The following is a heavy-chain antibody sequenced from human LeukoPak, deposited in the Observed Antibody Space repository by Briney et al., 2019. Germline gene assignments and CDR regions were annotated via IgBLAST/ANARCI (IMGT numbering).Heavy chain of an antibody. CDR2: INPSGGST. CDR1: GYTFTSYY. V-gene: IGHV1-46*03. Sequence: ASVKVSCKASGYTFTSYYMHWVRQAPGQGLEWMGIINPSGGSTSYAQKFQGRVTMTRDTSTSTVYMELSSVRSEDTAVYYCAREFGYCSSTSCQYPDYWGQGTLVTVSS. D-gene: IGHD2-2*03. CDR3: AREFGYCSSTSCQYPDY. J-gene: IGHJ4*02.